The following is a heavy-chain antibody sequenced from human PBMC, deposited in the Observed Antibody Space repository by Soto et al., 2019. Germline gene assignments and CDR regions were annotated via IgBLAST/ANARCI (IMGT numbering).Heavy chain of an antibody. CDR2: IYSGTNT. Sequence: GGSLRLSCAASGFIVSTNYMSWVRQAPGKGLEWVSVIYSGTNTYYADSVKGRFTISRDKSKNTLYLQMNALRPEDTAVYYCANTFPHFSWGQGTLVTVSS. CDR1: GFIVSTNY. D-gene: IGHD3-3*02. CDR3: ANTFPHFS. V-gene: IGHV3-66*01. J-gene: IGHJ4*02.